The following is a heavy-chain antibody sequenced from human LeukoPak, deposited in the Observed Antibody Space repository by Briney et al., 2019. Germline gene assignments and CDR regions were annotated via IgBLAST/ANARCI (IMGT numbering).Heavy chain of an antibody. CDR2: IYYSGTT. CDR3: ARGLGIFGVSWFDP. V-gene: IGHV4-59*12. D-gene: IGHD3-3*01. CDR1: GDSISSDY. J-gene: IGHJ5*02. Sequence: PSETLSLTCTVSGDSISSDYWSWIRQPPGKGLERIGYIYYSGTTNYNTSLTSRVTISVDTSKNQFSLKLSSVTAADTAVYYCARGLGIFGVSWFDPWGQGTLVTVSS.